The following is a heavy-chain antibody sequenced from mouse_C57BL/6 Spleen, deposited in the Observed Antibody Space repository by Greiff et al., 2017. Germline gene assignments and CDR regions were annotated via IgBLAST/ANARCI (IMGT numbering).Heavy chain of an antibody. CDR1: GFTFSDYY. CDR2: INYDGSST. D-gene: IGHD1-1*01. J-gene: IGHJ1*03. CDR3: ARVTTVGYFDV. V-gene: IGHV5-16*01. Sequence: EVQLVESEGGLVQPGSSMKLSCTASGFTFSDYYMAWVRQVPEKGLEWVANINYDGSSTYYLDSLKSRFIISRDNAKNILYLQMSSLRSEDTATYYCARVTTVGYFDVWGTGTTVTVSS.